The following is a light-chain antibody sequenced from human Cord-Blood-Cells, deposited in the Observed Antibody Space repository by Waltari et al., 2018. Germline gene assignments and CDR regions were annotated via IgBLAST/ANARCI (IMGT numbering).Light chain of an antibody. CDR3: SSYTSSSTLVV. CDR2: EVS. Sequence: QSALTQPASVSGSPGQSITISCTGTSSDVGGYNYVSWYQQHPGKAPKLIIYEVSNRPSGVSNRFSCSKSGTTASLSISVLQAEDEADYYCSSYTSSSTLVVFGGVTKLTVL. J-gene: IGLJ2*01. V-gene: IGLV2-14*01. CDR1: SSDVGGYNY.